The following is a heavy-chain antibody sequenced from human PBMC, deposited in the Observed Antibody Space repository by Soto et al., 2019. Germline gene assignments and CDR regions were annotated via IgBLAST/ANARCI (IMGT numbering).Heavy chain of an antibody. D-gene: IGHD3-3*01. V-gene: IGHV1-69*01. J-gene: IGHJ6*01. CDR1: RGTFNTSP. CDR3: PSPHLSGRHYDCLSPPAASLYHYGLGV. Sequence: QVQLAQSGAEVKKPGSSVRVSCQTSRGTFNTSPISWMRQAPGQGLEWLGDILPVFGMVNYAQQFQDRLNLTADESTTSVCLGASRLTPEDRAVYFRPSPHLSGRHYDCLSPPAASLYHYGLGVGGQGTTV. CDR2: ILPVFGMV.